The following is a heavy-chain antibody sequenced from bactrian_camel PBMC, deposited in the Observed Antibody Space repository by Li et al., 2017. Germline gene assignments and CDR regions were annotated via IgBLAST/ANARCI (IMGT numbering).Heavy chain of an antibody. D-gene: IGHD3*01. CDR2: IGGGST. CDR1: GWPYSAFL. V-gene: IGHV3-3*01. J-gene: IGHJ4*01. CDR3: AAHTWRCSLTGADNY. Sequence: VQLVESGGGAVRTGESLRLSCEFSGWPYSAFLMAFFRQRPGKEREGVAGIGGGSTYYDVEGRFTISADGPEKTVFLQMNSLKPEDTGTYYCAAHTWRCSLTGADNYWGQGTQVTVS.